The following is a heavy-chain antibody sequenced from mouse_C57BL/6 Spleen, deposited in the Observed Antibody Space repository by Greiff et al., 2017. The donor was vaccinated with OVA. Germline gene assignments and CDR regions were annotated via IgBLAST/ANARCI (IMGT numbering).Heavy chain of an antibody. D-gene: IGHD2-12*01. J-gene: IGHJ4*01. CDR1: GYTFTSYG. Sequence: VQLQQSGAELARPGASVKLSCKASGYTFTSYGISWVKQRTGQGLEWIGEIYPRSGNTYYNEKFKGKATLTADKSSSTSYMELRSLTSDDSSVYFCARMELGFTCYAMDGWGQGTSVTVSS. CDR3: ARMELGFTCYAMDG. CDR2: IYPRSGNT. V-gene: IGHV1-81*01.